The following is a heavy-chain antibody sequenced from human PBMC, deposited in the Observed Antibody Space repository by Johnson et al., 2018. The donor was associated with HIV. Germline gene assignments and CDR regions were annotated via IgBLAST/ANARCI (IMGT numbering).Heavy chain of an antibody. CDR3: VRGRISMTVVDLRGGAFDS. J-gene: IGHJ3*02. CDR1: GFTFSDYG. CDR2: ISADGSNK. Sequence: QVQLVESGGGVVQPGRSLRLSCAASGFTFSDYGMHWVRQAPGKGLEWVAVISADGSNKYYADSVKGRFTISRDNSKNTLYLQMNSLRAEDTAIYYCVRGRISMTVVDLRGGAFDSWGQGTTVTVSS. V-gene: IGHV3-30*03. D-gene: IGHD3-22*01.